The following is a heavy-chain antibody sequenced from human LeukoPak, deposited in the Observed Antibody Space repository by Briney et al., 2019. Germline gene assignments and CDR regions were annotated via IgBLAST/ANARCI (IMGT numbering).Heavy chain of an antibody. CDR3: ACSSGWYGFDY. Sequence: GGSLRLSCAASGFTFSSYTMSWVRQAPGKGLEWVSTITTSDGNTYYADSVKGRFTVSRDNSKNTLYLQMNSLRAEDTAVYYCACSSGWYGFDYWGQGTLVTVSS. V-gene: IGHV3-23*01. D-gene: IGHD6-19*01. CDR1: GFTFSSYT. CDR2: ITTSDGNT. J-gene: IGHJ4*02.